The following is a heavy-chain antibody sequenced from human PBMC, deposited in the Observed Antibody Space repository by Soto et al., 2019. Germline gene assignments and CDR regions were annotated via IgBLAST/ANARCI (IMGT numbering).Heavy chain of an antibody. Sequence: VSLRLSCAASGFTFSSYAMSWVRQAPGKGLEWVSAISGSGGSTYYADSVKGRFTISRDNSKNTLYLQMNSLRAEDTAVYYCAGRPYYYHSSGSSEWLGYWGQGTMVTVYS. CDR2: ISGSGGST. D-gene: IGHD3-22*01. V-gene: IGHV3-23*01. J-gene: IGHJ4*02. CDR1: GFTFSSYA. CDR3: AGRPYYYHSSGSSEWLGY.